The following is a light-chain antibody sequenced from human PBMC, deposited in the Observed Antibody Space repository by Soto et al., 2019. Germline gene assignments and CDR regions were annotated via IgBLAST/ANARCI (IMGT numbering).Light chain of an antibody. CDR2: AAS. CDR1: QGISSY. J-gene: IGKJ1*01. V-gene: IGKV1-8*01. Sequence: AIRMTQSPSSFSASTGDRVTITCRASQGISSYLAWYQQKPGKAPKLLIYAASTLQSGVPSRFSGSGSGTDFTLTISCLQSEDFAVYYCQQYNNWLNTFGQGTKVDIK. CDR3: QQYNNWLNT.